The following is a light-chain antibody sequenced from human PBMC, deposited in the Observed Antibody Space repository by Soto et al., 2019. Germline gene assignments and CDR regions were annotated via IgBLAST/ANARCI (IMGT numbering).Light chain of an antibody. V-gene: IGLV2-8*01. CDR2: EVS. Sequence: QSVLTQPASVSGSPGQSITISCTGTSSDVGGYNYVSWYQQHPGKAPKLMIYEVSKRPSGVPDRFSGSKSGNTASLTVSGLQAEDEADYYCTSNAGINNVVFGGGTKLTVL. CDR3: TSNAGINNVV. CDR1: SSDVGGYNY. J-gene: IGLJ2*01.